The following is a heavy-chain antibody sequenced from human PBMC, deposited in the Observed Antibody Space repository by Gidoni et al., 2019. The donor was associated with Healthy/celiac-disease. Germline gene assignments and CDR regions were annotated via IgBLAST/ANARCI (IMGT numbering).Heavy chain of an antibody. D-gene: IGHD3-10*01. CDR2: IYHSGST. CDR1: GGSSSSSNW. J-gene: IGHJ5*02. CDR3: ATSREAGESVEGWFDP. Sequence: QVQLQESGPGLVKPSGTLSLTCAVSGGSSSSSNWWSWVRQPPGKGLEWIGEIYHSGSTNYNPSLKSRVTISVDKSKNQFSLKLSSVTAADTAVYYCATSREAGESVEGWFDPWGQGTPVTVSS. V-gene: IGHV4-4*02.